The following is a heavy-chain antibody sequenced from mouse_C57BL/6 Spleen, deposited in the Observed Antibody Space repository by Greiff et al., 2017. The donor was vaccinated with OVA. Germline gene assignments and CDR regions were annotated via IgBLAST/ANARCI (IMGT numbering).Heavy chain of an antibody. CDR3: ARGYGNYEAMDY. D-gene: IGHD2-1*01. CDR2: IHPNSGST. Sequence: VQLQQSGAELVKPGASVKLSCKASGYTFTSYWMHWVKQRPGQGLEWIGMIHPNSGSTNYNEKFKSKATLTVDKSSSTAYMQLSSLTSEDSAVYYCARGYGNYEAMDYWGQGTSVTVSS. V-gene: IGHV1-64*01. CDR1: GYTFTSYW. J-gene: IGHJ4*01.